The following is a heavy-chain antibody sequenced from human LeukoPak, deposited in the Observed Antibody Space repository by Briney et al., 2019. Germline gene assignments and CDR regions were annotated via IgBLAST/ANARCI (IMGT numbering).Heavy chain of an antibody. CDR2: INPNSGGT. CDR3: ARDDRDDSSGYYVY. J-gene: IGHJ4*02. V-gene: IGHV1-2*02. Sequence: ASVKVSRKASGYTFTGYYMHWVRQAPGQGLEWMGWINPNSGGTNYAQKFQGRVTMTRDTSISTAYMELSRLRSDDTAVYYCARDDRDDSSGYYVYWGQGTLVTVSS. CDR1: GYTFTGYY. D-gene: IGHD3-22*01.